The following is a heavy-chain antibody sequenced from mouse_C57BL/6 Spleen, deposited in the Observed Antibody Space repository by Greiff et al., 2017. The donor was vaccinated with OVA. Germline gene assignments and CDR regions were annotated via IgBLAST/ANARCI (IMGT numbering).Heavy chain of an antibody. Sequence: QVQLKQSGPGLVAPSQSLSITCTVSGFSLTSYAISWVRQPPGKGLEWLGVIWTGGGTHYNLALKSRLCISKDNSKSQVFLKMNSLQTDDTARYYWARNCDYDGLFAYWGQGTLVTVSA. CDR2: IWTGGGT. D-gene: IGHD2-4*01. CDR1: GFSLTSYA. J-gene: IGHJ3*01. CDR3: ARNCDYDGLFAY. V-gene: IGHV2-9-1*01.